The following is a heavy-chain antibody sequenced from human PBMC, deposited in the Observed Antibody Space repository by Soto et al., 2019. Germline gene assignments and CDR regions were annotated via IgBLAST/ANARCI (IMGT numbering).Heavy chain of an antibody. Sequence: PGGSLRLSCAASGFTFSSYSMNWVRQAPGKGLEWVSIIYSDSSTYYADSVKGRFTISRDNSKSTLYLQMDSLRAEDTAVYYCARDGKGYNYAYSDCWGQGTLVTVSS. CDR1: GFTFSSYS. J-gene: IGHJ4*02. CDR3: ARDGKGYNYAYSDC. D-gene: IGHD5-18*01. CDR2: IYSDSST. V-gene: IGHV3-53*01.